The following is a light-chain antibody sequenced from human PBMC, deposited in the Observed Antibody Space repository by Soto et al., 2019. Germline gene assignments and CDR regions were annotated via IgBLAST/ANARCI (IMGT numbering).Light chain of an antibody. CDR2: DVN. J-gene: IGLJ2*01. CDR1: SSDSGAYNF. CDR3: TSWTTSTTMI. Sequence: QSALTQPASVSGSPGQSITSSCTGTSSDSGAYNFVSWYQQHPGKAPKLMLYDVNIRPSGVSNRFSGSKSGNTASLTISGLEAEDEADYYCTSWTTSTTMIFGGGTKLAVL. V-gene: IGLV2-14*03.